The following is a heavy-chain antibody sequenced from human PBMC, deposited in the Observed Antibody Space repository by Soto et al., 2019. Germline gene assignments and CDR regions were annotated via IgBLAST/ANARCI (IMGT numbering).Heavy chain of an antibody. Sequence: VQLVESGGGLVQPGGSLRLSCVASGFTFSNCWIHWVRQAPGKGLECVSRMYIDGSDTNYADSVKGRFTISGESAKKTVYVQMHSLRAEDTAVYYCARGGGYQYAGVDYWGPGTLVTVSS. J-gene: IGHJ4*02. CDR2: MYIDGSDT. CDR1: GFTFSNCW. D-gene: IGHD2-8*01. CDR3: ARGGGYQYAGVDY. V-gene: IGHV3-74*01.